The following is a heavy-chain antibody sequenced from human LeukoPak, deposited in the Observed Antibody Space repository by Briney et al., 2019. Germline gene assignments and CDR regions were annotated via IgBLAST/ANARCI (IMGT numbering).Heavy chain of an antibody. CDR2: IRYAGSNK. Sequence: GGSLRLSCAASGFTSSDYGMHWVRQAPGKGLEWVAFIRYAGSNKYYADSVKGRFTISRDNSNNTLYLQMNSLRAEDTAVYYCAKPSYGSSFIDYYYMDVWGKGTTVTVSS. J-gene: IGHJ6*03. CDR3: AKPSYGSSFIDYYYMDV. V-gene: IGHV3-30*02. CDR1: GFTSSDYG. D-gene: IGHD6-6*01.